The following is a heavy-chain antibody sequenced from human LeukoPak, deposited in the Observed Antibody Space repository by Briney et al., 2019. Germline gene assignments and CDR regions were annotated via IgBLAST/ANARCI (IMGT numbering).Heavy chain of an antibody. V-gene: IGHV1-69*13. D-gene: IGHD2-2*01. J-gene: IGHJ6*03. CDR2: LIPIFGTA. CDR3: ATQKGXVPAAQLNYYXXMXV. Sequence: SVTVSCKASGGTFSSYAISWVRQAPGQGLEWMGGLIPIFGTANYAQKFQGRVTITADESTSTAYIELSSLRSEDTAVYYCATQKGXVPAAQLNYYXXMXVWGKGTTXTXXS. CDR1: GGTFSSYA.